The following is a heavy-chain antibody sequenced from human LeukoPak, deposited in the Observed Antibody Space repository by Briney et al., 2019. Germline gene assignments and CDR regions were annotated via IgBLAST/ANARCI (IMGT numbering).Heavy chain of an antibody. D-gene: IGHD3-10*01. CDR1: GRTFSSYA. V-gene: IGHV1-69*04. CDR2: IIPILGIA. Sequence: SVKVSCKASGRTFSSYAISLVRQAPGQGLEWMGRIIPILGIANYAQKFQGRVTITADKSTSTAYMELSSLRSEDTAVYYCARDWPMVRSQGEFDYWGQGTLITVSS. J-gene: IGHJ4*02. CDR3: ARDWPMVRSQGEFDY.